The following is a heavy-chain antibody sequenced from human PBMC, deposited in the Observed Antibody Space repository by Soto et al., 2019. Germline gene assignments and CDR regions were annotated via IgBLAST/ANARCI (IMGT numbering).Heavy chain of an antibody. CDR1: GHTFTGYY. V-gene: IGHV1-3*01. Sequence: ASVKVSCKASGHTFTGYYMHWVRQAPGQRLEWMGWINAGNGNTKYSQKFQGRVTITRDTSASTAYMELSSLRSEDTAVYYCARVTGYYYVDYWGQGTLVTVSS. D-gene: IGHD3-9*01. CDR3: ARVTGYYYVDY. CDR2: INAGNGNT. J-gene: IGHJ4*02.